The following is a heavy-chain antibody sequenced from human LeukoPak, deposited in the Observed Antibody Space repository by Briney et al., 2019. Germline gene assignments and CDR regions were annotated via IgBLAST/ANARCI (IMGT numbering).Heavy chain of an antibody. D-gene: IGHD6-13*01. CDR3: ARDRGSRWFGPIDY. J-gene: IGHJ4*02. CDR2: IWNDGGNT. V-gene: IGHV3-33*08. CDR1: GFTFSSFE. Sequence: GGSLRLSCAASGFTFSSFEMNWVRQAPGKGLEWVAVIWNDGGNTYHADSVKGRFTISRDNSKNALHLQMNSLRAEDTAVYYCARDRGSRWFGPIDYWGLGTLVTVSS.